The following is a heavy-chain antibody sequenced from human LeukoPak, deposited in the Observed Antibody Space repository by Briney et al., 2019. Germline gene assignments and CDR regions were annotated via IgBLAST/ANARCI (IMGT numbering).Heavy chain of an antibody. D-gene: IGHD3-10*01. Sequence: GGSLRLSCAASGFTFSSYSMNWVRQAPGKGLEWVSSISSSSSYIYYADSVKGRFTISRDNAKNSLYLQMNSLRAEDTAVYYCAGSNYYGSGPPNRFDPWGQGTLVTVSS. V-gene: IGHV3-21*01. CDR1: GFTFSSYS. CDR2: ISSSSSYI. J-gene: IGHJ5*02. CDR3: AGSNYYGSGPPNRFDP.